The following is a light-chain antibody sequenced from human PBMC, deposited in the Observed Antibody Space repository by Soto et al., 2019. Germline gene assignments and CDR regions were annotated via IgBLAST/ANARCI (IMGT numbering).Light chain of an antibody. J-gene: IGLJ2*01. CDR2: LEGSGSY. Sequence: QPVLTQSSSASASLGSSVKLTCTLSSGHSSYIIAWHQQQPGKAPRYLMKLEGSGSYNKGSGVPDRFSGSSSGADRYLTISNLQFEDEAEYYCETWDSNTQVVFGGGTKLTVL. CDR1: SGHSSYI. V-gene: IGLV4-60*02. CDR3: ETWDSNTQVV.